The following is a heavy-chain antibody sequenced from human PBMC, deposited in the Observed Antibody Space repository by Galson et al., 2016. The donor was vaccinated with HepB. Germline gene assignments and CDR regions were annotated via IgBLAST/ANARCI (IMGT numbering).Heavy chain of an antibody. Sequence: SVKVSCKASGGTFSSYAISWVRQAPGQGLEWMGGIIPIFATANYAQKFQGRVTITADESTSTAYMELSSLRSEDTAVYYCARKPCSGGSCLYYFDYWGQGTLVTVSS. V-gene: IGHV1-69*13. CDR3: ARKPCSGGSCLYYFDY. CDR1: GGTFSSYA. CDR2: IIPIFATA. D-gene: IGHD2-15*01. J-gene: IGHJ4*02.